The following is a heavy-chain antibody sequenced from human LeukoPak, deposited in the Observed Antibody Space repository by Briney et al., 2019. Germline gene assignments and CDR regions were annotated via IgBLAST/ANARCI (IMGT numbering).Heavy chain of an antibody. CDR2: ISNDGSNK. Sequence: GTSLRLSCAASGFTFSSNFMHWGRQVPDKGLEWVAFISNDGSNKNYIDSVKGRSTISRDNSKNTLYLQMNSLRVEDTAVYFCVKDRSNTWSFDYWGQGTVVTVSS. D-gene: IGHD6-13*01. V-gene: IGHV3-30*18. CDR3: VKDRSNTWSFDY. J-gene: IGHJ4*02. CDR1: GFTFSSNF.